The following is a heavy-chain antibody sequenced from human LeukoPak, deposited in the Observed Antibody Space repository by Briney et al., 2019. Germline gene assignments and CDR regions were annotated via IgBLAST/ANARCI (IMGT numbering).Heavy chain of an antibody. J-gene: IGHJ4*02. D-gene: IGHD1-26*01. V-gene: IGHV4-34*01. Sequence: SETLSLTCAVYGGSFSGHYWSWIRQPPGKGLEWIGEISQGGSTNYNPSLKSRVTISADTSKNQFSVKLNSVTAADTAIYYCARRPRSSGSHDGPSGLDYWGQGNLVTVSS. CDR2: ISQGGST. CDR1: GGSFSGHY. CDR3: ARRPRSSGSHDGPSGLDY.